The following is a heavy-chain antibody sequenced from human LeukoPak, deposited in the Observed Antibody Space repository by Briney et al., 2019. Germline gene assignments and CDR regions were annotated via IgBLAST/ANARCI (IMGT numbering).Heavy chain of an antibody. D-gene: IGHD2-15*01. J-gene: IGHJ3*02. CDR2: ISSNGGST. CDR1: GFTFSSYA. Sequence: PGGSLRLSCAASGFTFSSYAMHWVRQAPGKGLEYVSAISSNGGSTYYANSVKGRFTISRDNSKNTLYLQMGSLRAEDMAVYYCARLILGYCSGGSCYGFSDAFDIWGQGTMVTVSS. V-gene: IGHV3-64*01. CDR3: ARLILGYCSGGSCYGFSDAFDI.